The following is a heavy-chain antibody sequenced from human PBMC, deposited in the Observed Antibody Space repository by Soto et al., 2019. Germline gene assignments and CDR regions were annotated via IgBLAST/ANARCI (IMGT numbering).Heavy chain of an antibody. Sequence: GESLKISCKGSGYSVTSYLIGWVRQMPGKGLEWMGIIYPGDSDTRYSPSFQGQVTISADKSISTAYLQWSSLKASDTAMYYCARGGYCSGGSCGRTNWFDPWGQGTLVTVSS. D-gene: IGHD2-15*01. CDR2: IYPGDSDT. CDR1: GYSVTSYL. V-gene: IGHV5-51*01. CDR3: ARGGYCSGGSCGRTNWFDP. J-gene: IGHJ5*02.